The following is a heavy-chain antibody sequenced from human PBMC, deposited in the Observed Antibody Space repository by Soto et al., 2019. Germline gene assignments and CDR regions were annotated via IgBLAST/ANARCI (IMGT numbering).Heavy chain of an antibody. Sequence: SGPTLVNPTQTLPLTCTFSGFSLSTSGVGMGWIRQPPGKALEWLALIYWNDDKRYSPSLKSRLTITKDTSKNQVVLTMTNMDPVDTATYYCARTRLRIQRWVGYCSSTSCSTDYWGQGTLVTVSS. D-gene: IGHD2-2*03. J-gene: IGHJ4*02. CDR2: IYWNDDK. V-gene: IGHV2-5*01. CDR1: GFSLSTSGVG. CDR3: ARTRLRIQRWVGYCSSTSCSTDY.